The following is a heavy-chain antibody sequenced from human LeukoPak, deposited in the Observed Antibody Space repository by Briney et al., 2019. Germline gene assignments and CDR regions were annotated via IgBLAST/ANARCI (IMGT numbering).Heavy chain of an antibody. V-gene: IGHV4-4*07. J-gene: IGHJ5*02. CDR3: ARAGLVLGYCSSTSCYAWFDP. Sequence: PSETLSLTCTVSGGSISSYYWSWIRQPAGKGLEWIGRIYTSGSTNYNPSLKCRVTMSVDTSKNQFSLKLSSVTAADTAVYYCARAGLVLGYCSSTSCYAWFDPWGQGTLVTVSS. D-gene: IGHD2-2*01. CDR2: IYTSGST. CDR1: GGSISSYY.